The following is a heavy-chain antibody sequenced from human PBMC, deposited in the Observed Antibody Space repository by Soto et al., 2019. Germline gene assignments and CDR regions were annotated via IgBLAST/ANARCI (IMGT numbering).Heavy chain of an antibody. D-gene: IGHD3-9*01. J-gene: IGHJ6*02. Sequence: QVQLVQSGAEVKKPGSSVKVSCKASGGTFSSYTISWVRQAPGQGLEWMGRIIPILGIANYAQKFQGRVTITADKSTSTAYMELSSLRSEDTAVYYCATNEGADWLLLGYYGMDVWGQGTTVTVSS. CDR2: IIPILGIA. CDR3: ATNEGADWLLLGYYGMDV. V-gene: IGHV1-69*02. CDR1: GGTFSSYT.